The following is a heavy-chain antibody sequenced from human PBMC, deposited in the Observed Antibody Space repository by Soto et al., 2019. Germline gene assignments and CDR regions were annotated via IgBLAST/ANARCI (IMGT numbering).Heavy chain of an antibody. V-gene: IGHV4-31*03. D-gene: IGHD5-12*01. CDR3: ARDPVDGYAFFDY. CDR2: IYYSGST. Sequence: PSETLSLTCTVSGGSISSGGYYWSWIRQHPGKGLEWIGYIYYSGSTYYNPSLKSRVTISLDMSERQSSLKLTSVTAADTAVYWCARDPVDGYAFFDYWGQGALVTVSS. J-gene: IGHJ4*02. CDR1: GGSISSGGYY.